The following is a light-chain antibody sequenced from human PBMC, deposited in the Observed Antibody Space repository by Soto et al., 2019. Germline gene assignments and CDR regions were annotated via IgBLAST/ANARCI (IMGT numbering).Light chain of an antibody. J-gene: IGLJ1*01. CDR2: DND. CDR3: GTWDGTLSGV. Sequence: QSVLTQPPSVSAAPGQKVTISCSGSSSNIGNNYVSWYQHLPGAAPKLLIYDNDKRSSGIPDRFSGSKSGTSATLDITGLQTGDEADYYCGTWDGTLSGVFGTGTKLTVL. V-gene: IGLV1-51*01. CDR1: SSNIGNNY.